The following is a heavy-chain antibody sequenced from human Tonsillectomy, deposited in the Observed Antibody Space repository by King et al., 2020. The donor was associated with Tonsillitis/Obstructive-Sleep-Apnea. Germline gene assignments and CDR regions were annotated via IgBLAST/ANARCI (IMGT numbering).Heavy chain of an antibody. CDR1: GGSFSGYN. V-gene: IGHV4-34*01. CDR3: AGQNLWGYYFDY. J-gene: IGHJ4*02. Sequence: VQLQQWGAGLLKPSETLSLTCAVYGGSFSGYNWTWIRQPPGKGLEWIGEINHIGSTTYDPSLKDRVTKSLDTSKNQFSLKLSSVTAADTAVYYCAGQNLWGYYFDYWGQGTPVTVSS. D-gene: IGHD7-27*01. CDR2: INHIGST.